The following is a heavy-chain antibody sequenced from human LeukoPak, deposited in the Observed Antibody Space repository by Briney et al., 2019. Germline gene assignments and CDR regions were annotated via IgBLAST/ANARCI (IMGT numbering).Heavy chain of an antibody. D-gene: IGHD2-2*01. CDR1: GYTFTSYA. J-gene: IGHJ4*02. CDR2: IIPIFGTA. Sequence: SVKVSCKASGYTFTSYAMNWVRQAPGQGLEWMGGIIPIFGTANYAQKFQGRVTITADESTSTAYMELSSLRSEDTAVYYCARGLPAAAISLTDWGQGTLVIVSS. CDR3: ARGLPAAAISLTD. V-gene: IGHV1-69*13.